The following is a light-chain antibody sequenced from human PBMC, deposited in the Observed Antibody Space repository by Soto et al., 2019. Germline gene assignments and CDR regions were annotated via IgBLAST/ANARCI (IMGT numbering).Light chain of an antibody. V-gene: IGKV3-11*01. J-gene: IGKJ4*01. Sequence: EIVLTQSPATLSLSPGERATLSCRASQSVSSYLAWYQQKPGQAPRLLIYDASNRATGIPARFSGSGSGTDFTLTISSLEPDDFAVYYCQQRSDWSSTFGGGTKVQIK. CDR1: QSVSSY. CDR2: DAS. CDR3: QQRSDWSST.